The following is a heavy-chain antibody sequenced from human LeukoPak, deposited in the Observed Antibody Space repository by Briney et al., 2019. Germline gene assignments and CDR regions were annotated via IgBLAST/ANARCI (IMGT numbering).Heavy chain of an antibody. CDR1: GFTFSSYA. CDR2: ISYDGSNK. Sequence: GGSLRLSCAASGFTFSSYAMHWVRQAPGKGLEWVAVISYDGSNKYYADSVKDRFTISRDNSKNTLYLQMNSLRAEDTAVYYCASEFDPWGQGTLVTVSS. CDR3: ASEFDP. V-gene: IGHV3-30-3*01. J-gene: IGHJ5*02.